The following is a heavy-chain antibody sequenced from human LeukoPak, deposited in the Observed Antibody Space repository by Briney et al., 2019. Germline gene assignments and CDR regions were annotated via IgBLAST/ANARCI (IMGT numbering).Heavy chain of an antibody. D-gene: IGHD2-8*02. V-gene: IGHV1-69*13. CDR2: IIPIFGTA. Sequence: ASVKVSCKASGYTFTSYGISWVRQAPGQGLEWMGGIIPIFGTANYAQKFQGRVTITADESTSTAYMELSSLRSEDTAVYYCARGPSTGAFPEPGYYYMDVWGKGTTVTVSS. CDR1: GYTFTSYG. J-gene: IGHJ6*03. CDR3: ARGPSTGAFPEPGYYYMDV.